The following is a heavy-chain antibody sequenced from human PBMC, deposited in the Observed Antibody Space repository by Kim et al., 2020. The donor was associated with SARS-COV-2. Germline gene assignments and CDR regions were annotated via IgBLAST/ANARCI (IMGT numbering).Heavy chain of an antibody. Sequence: ASVKVSCKASGYTFTGYYMHWVRQAPGQGLEWMGRINPNSGGTNYAQKFQGRVTMTRDTSISTAYMELSRLRSDDTAVYYCARDLLVFNYYDSSGSGYWGQGTLVTVSS. CDR2: INPNSGGT. CDR3: ARDLLVFNYYDSSGSGY. J-gene: IGHJ4*02. D-gene: IGHD3-22*01. CDR1: GYTFTGYY. V-gene: IGHV1-2*06.